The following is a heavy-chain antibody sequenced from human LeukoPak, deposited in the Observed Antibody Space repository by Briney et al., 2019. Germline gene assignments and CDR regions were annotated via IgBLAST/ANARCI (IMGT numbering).Heavy chain of an antibody. J-gene: IGHJ4*02. D-gene: IGHD4-17*01. CDR3: ARSSVTTVTRVDY. CDR1: GYTFTGYY. CDR2: INPNSGGT. Sequence: ASVKVSCKASGYTFTGYYMHWVRQAPGQGLEWMGWINPNSGGTNYAQKFQGRVTMTRDTSISTAYMGLSRLRSDDTAVYYCARSSVTTVTRVDYWGQGTLVTVSS. V-gene: IGHV1-2*02.